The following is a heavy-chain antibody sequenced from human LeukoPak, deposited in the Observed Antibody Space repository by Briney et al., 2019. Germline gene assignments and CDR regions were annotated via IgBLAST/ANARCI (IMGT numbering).Heavy chain of an antibody. CDR3: ARGGRGVAGTDAFDI. J-gene: IGHJ3*02. D-gene: IGHD6-19*01. CDR2: IYYSGST. Sequence: PSETLSLTCTVSGGSISSSSYYWGWIRQPPGKGLEWIGSIYYSGSTYYNPSLKSRVTISVDTSKNQFSLKLSSVTAADTAVYYCARGGRGVAGTDAFDIWGQGTMVTVSS. V-gene: IGHV4-39*07. CDR1: GGSISSSSYY.